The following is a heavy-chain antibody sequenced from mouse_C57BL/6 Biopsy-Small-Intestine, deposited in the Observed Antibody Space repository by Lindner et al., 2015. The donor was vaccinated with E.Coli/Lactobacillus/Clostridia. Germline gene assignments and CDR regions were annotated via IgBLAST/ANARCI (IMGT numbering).Heavy chain of an antibody. V-gene: IGHV1-81*01. Sequence: VQLQESGAELARPGASVKLSCKASGCIFTSYGITWVKQRTGQGLEWIGEIYPRSGSTYYSEKFKGKATLTADESSSTAYMELRSLTSQDSAVYFCARPYYYGNFFDYWGQGTTLTVSS. CDR2: IYPRSGST. D-gene: IGHD2-1*01. J-gene: IGHJ2*01. CDR1: GCIFTSYG. CDR3: ARPYYYGNFFDY.